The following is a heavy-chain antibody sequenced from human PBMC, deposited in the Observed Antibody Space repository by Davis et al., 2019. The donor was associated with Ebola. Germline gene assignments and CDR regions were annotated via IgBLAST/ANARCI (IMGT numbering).Heavy chain of an antibody. D-gene: IGHD1-26*01. CDR2: ISTSGGYI. CDR1: GFTFSNYG. V-gene: IGHV3-21*01. CDR3: ARGPTYSGSYSAH. J-gene: IGHJ4*02. Sequence: GESLKISCAASGFTFSNYGISWVRQAPGKGLEWVSSISTSGGYIFYADSLKGRFTVSRDNAKNSLYLQMNSLRAEDTAVYYCARGPTYSGSYSAHWGRGTLVTVSS.